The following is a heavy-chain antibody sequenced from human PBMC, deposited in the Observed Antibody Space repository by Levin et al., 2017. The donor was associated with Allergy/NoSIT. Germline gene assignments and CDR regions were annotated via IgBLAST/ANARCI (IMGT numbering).Heavy chain of an antibody. V-gene: IGHV4-39*01. J-gene: IGHJ4*02. CDR1: GGSISSSNYY. D-gene: IGHD5-18*01. Sequence: SETLSLTCTVSGGSISSSNYYWGWIRQTPGKGLEWIGSISYSGTTYFSSSLKRRVTISVDTSKNQVSLKLTSATAADTAVYYCASALREAIHAWPHFDYWGQGTLVTVSS. CDR3: ASALREAIHAWPHFDY. CDR2: ISYSGTT.